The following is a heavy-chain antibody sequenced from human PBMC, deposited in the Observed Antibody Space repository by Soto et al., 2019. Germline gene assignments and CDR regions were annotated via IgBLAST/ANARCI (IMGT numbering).Heavy chain of an antibody. CDR3: AHRVLRTVFGLVTTTAIYFDF. Sequence: QITLNESGPTQVKPRQTLTLTCTFSGFSLTTSGVGVGWIRQSPGKAPAWLALIYWDDDKRYSPYLKSRLTITKDTSKSPVVLRMADLDPADTATYYCAHRVLRTVFGLVTTTAIYFDFWGQGTPVAVSS. CDR2: IYWDDDK. D-gene: IGHD3-3*01. V-gene: IGHV2-5*02. CDR1: GFSLTTSGVG. J-gene: IGHJ4*02.